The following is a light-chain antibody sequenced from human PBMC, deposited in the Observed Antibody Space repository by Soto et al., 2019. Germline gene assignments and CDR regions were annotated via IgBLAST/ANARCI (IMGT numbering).Light chain of an antibody. CDR2: GAS. Sequence: EIVMTQSPATLSVSPGERATLSCRASQSVGTYLAWYQQKPGQAPRILIYGASTRAAGISPRFSGGGSGTEFTLPISSLQSEDFAVYHCQQYNDWPRTFGQGTKVGIK. CDR1: QSVGTY. CDR3: QQYNDWPRT. J-gene: IGKJ1*01. V-gene: IGKV3-15*01.